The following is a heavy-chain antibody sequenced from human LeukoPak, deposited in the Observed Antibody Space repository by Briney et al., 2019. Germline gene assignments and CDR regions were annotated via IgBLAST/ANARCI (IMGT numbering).Heavy chain of an antibody. D-gene: IGHD3-10*01. CDR2: ISSSGSTI. J-gene: IGHJ4*02. V-gene: IGHV3-48*03. CDR3: ARFTMVRGVIITLGYFDY. Sequence: PGGSLRLSCAASGFTFSSYEMNWVRQAPGKRLEWVSYISSSGSTIYYADSVKGRFTISRDNAKNSLYLQMNSLRAEDTAVYYCARFTMVRGVIITLGYFDYWGQGTLVAVSS. CDR1: GFTFSSYE.